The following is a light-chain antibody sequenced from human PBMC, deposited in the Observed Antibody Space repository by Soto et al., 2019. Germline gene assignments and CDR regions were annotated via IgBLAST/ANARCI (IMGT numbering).Light chain of an antibody. CDR3: QQYGRSPET. CDR1: QRVTNSD. V-gene: IGKV3-20*01. Sequence: EIVLTQSPGTLSLSPGERATLSCRASQRVTNSDLAWYQQKPGQAPRLLIYGASSRATGIPDRFSGSGSGTDFTLTITRLEPEDFAVYICQQYGRSPETFGPGTKVDIK. CDR2: GAS. J-gene: IGKJ3*01.